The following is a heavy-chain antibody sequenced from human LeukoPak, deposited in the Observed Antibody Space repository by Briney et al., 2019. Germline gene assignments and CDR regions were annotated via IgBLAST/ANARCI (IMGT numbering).Heavy chain of an antibody. CDR1: GFTFTIAW. J-gene: IGHJ4*02. V-gene: IGHV3-23*01. Sequence: GGSLRLSCAASGFTFTIAWMTWVRQAPGKGLEWASAISGSGGSTYYADSVKGRFTISRDNSKNTLYLQMNSLRAEDTAVYYCAKVSAYCGGDCSNTFDYWGQGTLVTVSS. D-gene: IGHD2-21*01. CDR2: ISGSGGST. CDR3: AKVSAYCGGDCSNTFDY.